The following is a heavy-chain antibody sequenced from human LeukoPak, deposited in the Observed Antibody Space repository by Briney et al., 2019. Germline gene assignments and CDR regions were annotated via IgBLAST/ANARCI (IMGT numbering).Heavy chain of an antibody. CDR2: ISGYNGNA. CDR3: ARGGVHYVAPPRN. V-gene: IGHV1-18*01. CDR1: GYTFTTYG. Sequence: GASVKVSCKASGYTFTTYGINWVRQAPGQGLEWMGWISGYNGNANYAQKLQGRVTMTTDTSTSTAYMELRSLRSDDTAVYYCARGGVHYVAPPRNWGQGTLVTVSS. D-gene: IGHD3-16*01. J-gene: IGHJ4*02.